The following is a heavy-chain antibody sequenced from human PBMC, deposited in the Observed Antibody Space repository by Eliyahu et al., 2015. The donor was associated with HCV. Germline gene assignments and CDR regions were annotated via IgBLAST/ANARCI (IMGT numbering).Heavy chain of an antibody. J-gene: IGHJ5*02. CDR2: IPYRGST. V-gene: IGHV4-59*01. CDR1: GGSISTSX. D-gene: IGHD6-19*01. CDR3: ASGGGGIAVAGTGGWFDP. Sequence: QVQLQESGPGLVKPSXTLSLTCTVSGGSISTSXWSGIRLPPGKGLVWIGEIPYRGSTNDNPSLKSRVTRSVDTSKXQFSXKLSSVTAADTAVYYCASGGGGIAVAGTGGWFDPWGQGTLVTVSS.